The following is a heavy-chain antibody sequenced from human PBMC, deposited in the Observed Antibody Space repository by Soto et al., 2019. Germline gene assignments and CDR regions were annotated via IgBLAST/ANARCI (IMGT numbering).Heavy chain of an antibody. CDR3: AREVGYGDFSAALLD. V-gene: IGHV1-69*01. CDR1: GGTFSSHS. CDR2: VISLFGKA. Sequence: VQLMQSGAEVKKPGSSVKVSCKASGGTFSSHSINWVRQAPGQGLEWMGGVISLFGKANYAHNFKGRVTITADQSTSTADMELNSLRSDDTAFYYCAREVGYGDFSAALLDWGQGTLVTVSS. D-gene: IGHD4-17*01. J-gene: IGHJ4*02.